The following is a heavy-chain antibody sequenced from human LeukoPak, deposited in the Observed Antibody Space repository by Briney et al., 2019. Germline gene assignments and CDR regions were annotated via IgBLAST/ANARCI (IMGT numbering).Heavy chain of an antibody. CDR2: IYYSGST. CDR3: ARDLNVAATFDY. D-gene: IGHD6-13*01. V-gene: IGHV4-39*07. Sequence: SETLSLTCTVSGGSISTSSYYWGWIRQPPGNGLECIGNIYYSGSTYYNPSLKSRVTISVDTSKNQFSLKLSSVTAADTAVYYCARDLNVAATFDYWGQGTLVTVSS. J-gene: IGHJ4*02. CDR1: GGSISTSSYY.